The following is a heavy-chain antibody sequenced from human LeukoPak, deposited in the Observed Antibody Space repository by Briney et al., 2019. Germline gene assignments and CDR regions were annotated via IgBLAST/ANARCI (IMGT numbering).Heavy chain of an antibody. V-gene: IGHV3-23*01. CDR2: VSGSGGTT. D-gene: IGHD3-10*01. CDR3: AKDRLGALLYFDT. CDR1: GFTFSSYG. Sequence: PGGSLRLSCAVSGFTFSSYGMSWVRQAPGKGLEWVSGVSGSGGTTYYADSVKGRFTISRDNSKNTLYLQMNSLRAEDTAVYYCAKDRLGALLYFDTWGQGTMVTVSS. J-gene: IGHJ3*02.